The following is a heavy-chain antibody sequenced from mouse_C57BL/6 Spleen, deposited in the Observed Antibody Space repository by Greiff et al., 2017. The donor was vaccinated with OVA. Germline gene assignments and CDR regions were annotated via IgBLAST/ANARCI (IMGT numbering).Heavy chain of an antibody. CDR3: AKKRSLDY. Sequence: QVQLQQSGAELVKPGASVKLSCKASGYTFTSYWLQWVKQRPGQGLEWIGEIDPSDSYTNYNQKFKGKATLPVDTSSSTASMQISSLTSEDSAVYYCAKKRSLDYWGQGTSDTVSS. CDR2: IDPSDSYT. CDR1: GYTFTSYW. V-gene: IGHV1-50*01. J-gene: IGHJ4*01.